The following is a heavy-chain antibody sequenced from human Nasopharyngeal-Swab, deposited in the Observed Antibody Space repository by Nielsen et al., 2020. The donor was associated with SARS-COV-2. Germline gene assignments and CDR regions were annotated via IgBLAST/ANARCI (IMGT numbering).Heavy chain of an antibody. CDR2: IKQDGSEK. J-gene: IGHJ4*02. D-gene: IGHD6-19*01. V-gene: IGHV3-7*01. CDR3: AELSSGWTFDY. Sequence: GESLKISCAASGFTFSSYAMSWVRQAPGKGLEWVANIKQDGSEKYYVDSVKGRFTISRDNAKNSLYLQMNSLRAEDTAVYYCAELSSGWTFDYWGQGTLVTVSS. CDR1: GFTFSSYA.